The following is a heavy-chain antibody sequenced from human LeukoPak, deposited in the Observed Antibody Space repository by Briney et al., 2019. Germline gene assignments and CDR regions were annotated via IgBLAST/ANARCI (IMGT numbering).Heavy chain of an antibody. CDR2: IYSGDST. D-gene: IGHD3-10*01. V-gene: IGHV3-53*01. J-gene: IGHJ4*02. CDR1: GFTVSSNY. CDR3: ARELCFGGRGARTTDFDY. Sequence: GGSLRLSCAASGFTVSSNYMSWVRQAPGKGLEWVSVIYSGDSTYYADSVKGRFTISRDNSKNTLYLQMNSLRAEDTAVYYCARELCFGGRGARTTDFDYWGQGTLVTVSS.